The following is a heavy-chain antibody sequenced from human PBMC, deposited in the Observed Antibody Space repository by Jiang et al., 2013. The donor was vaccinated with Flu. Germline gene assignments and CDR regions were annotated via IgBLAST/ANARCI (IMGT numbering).Heavy chain of an antibody. CDR3: ARTGDFWSGYLTGYYYYYGMDV. D-gene: IGHD3-3*01. J-gene: IGHJ6*02. Sequence: SGAEVKKPGSSVKVSCKASGGTFSSYAISWVRQAPGQGLEWMGGIIPIFGTANYAQKFQGRVTITADESTSTAYMELSSLRSEDTAVYYCARTGDFWSGYLTGYYYYYGMDVWGQGTTVTVSS. CDR1: GGTFSSYA. CDR2: IIPIFGTA. V-gene: IGHV1-69*01.